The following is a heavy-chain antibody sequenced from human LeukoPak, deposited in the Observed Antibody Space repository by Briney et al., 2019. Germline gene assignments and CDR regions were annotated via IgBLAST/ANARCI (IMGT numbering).Heavy chain of an antibody. Sequence: SQTLSLTCTVPGGSISSGGYYWSWIHQHPGKGLEWIGYIYYSGSTYYNPSLESRVTISVDTSKNQFSLKLSSVTAADTAVYYCARDVVYGDPHYGMDVWGKGTTVTVSS. V-gene: IGHV4-31*03. CDR2: IYYSGST. D-gene: IGHD4-17*01. CDR1: GGSISSGGYY. J-gene: IGHJ6*04. CDR3: ARDVVYGDPHYGMDV.